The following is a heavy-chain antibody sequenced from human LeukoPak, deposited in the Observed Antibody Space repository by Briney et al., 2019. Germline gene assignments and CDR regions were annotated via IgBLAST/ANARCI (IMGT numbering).Heavy chain of an antibody. V-gene: IGHV4-31*03. J-gene: IGHJ4*02. D-gene: IGHD3-22*01. CDR1: GGSISSGGYY. CDR2: IYYSGST. Sequence: PSETLSLTCTVSGGSISSGGYYWSWLRQHPGTGLEWIGYIYYSGSTYYNPSLKSRVTISVDTSKNQFSLKLSSVTAADTAVYYCARNYDNSGYYEGWGQGTLVTVSS. CDR3: ARNYDNSGYYEG.